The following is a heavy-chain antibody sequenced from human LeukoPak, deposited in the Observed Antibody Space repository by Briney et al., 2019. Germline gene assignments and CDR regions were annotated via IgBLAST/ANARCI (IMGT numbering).Heavy chain of an antibody. J-gene: IGHJ4*02. CDR1: GYTFTGYY. D-gene: IGHD6-19*01. CDR2: INPNSGGT. Sequence: GASVKVSCKASGYTFTGYYMHWVRQAPGQGLEWMGWINPNSGGTNYAQKFQGRVTMTRDTSISTAYMELSSLRSDDTAMYYCATLRRSGWYIGDWGQGTLVTVSS. CDR3: ATLRRSGWYIGD. V-gene: IGHV1-2*02.